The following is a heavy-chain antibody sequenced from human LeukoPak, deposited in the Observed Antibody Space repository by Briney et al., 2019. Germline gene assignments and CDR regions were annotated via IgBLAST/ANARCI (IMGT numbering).Heavy chain of an antibody. CDR1: GGSISSGGYS. V-gene: IGHV4-30-2*01. D-gene: IGHD3-10*01. CDR2: IYHSGST. CDR3: ASSYGSGSYYGWFDP. Sequence: SETLSLTCAVSGGSISSGGYSWSWIRQPPGKGLEWIWYIYHSGSTYYNPSLKSRVTISVDRSKNQFSLKLSSVTAADTAVYYCASSYGSGSYYGWFDPWGQGTLVTVSS. J-gene: IGHJ5*02.